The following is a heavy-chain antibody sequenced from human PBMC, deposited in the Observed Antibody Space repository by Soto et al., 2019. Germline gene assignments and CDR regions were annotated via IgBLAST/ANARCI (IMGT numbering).Heavy chain of an antibody. CDR2: IIPIFGTA. CDR3: ARGDYYASGSYTTGRATTPEDYYYYYGMDV. V-gene: IGHV1-69*01. Sequence: QVQLVQSGAEVKKPGSSVKVSCKASGGTFSSYAISWVRQAPGQGLEWMGGIIPIFGTANYAQKFQGRVTITADESTSTAYMELSSLRSEDTAVYYCARGDYYASGSYTTGRATTPEDYYYYYGMDVWGQGTTVTVSS. CDR1: GGTFSSYA. D-gene: IGHD3-10*01. J-gene: IGHJ6*02.